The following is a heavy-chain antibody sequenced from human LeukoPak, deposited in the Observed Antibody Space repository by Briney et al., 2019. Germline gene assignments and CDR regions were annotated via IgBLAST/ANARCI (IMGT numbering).Heavy chain of an antibody. Sequence: PSETLSLTCAVYGGSFSGYYWSWTRQPPGKGLEWIGEINHSGSTNCNPSLKSRVTISVDTSKNQFSLKLSSVTAADTAVYYCARDSGGIAAAGTWFDPWGQGTLVTVSS. CDR2: INHSGST. CDR3: ARDSGGIAAAGTWFDP. D-gene: IGHD6-13*01. J-gene: IGHJ5*02. V-gene: IGHV4-34*01. CDR1: GGSFSGYY.